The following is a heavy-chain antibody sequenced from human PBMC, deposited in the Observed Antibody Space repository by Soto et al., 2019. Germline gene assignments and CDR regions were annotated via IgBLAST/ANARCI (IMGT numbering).Heavy chain of an antibody. V-gene: IGHV4-34*01. CDR2: INHSGST. CDR3: ASRVLRYFDWLPQI. D-gene: IGHD3-9*01. J-gene: IGHJ4*02. CDR1: GGSFSGYY. Sequence: QVQLQQWGAGLLKPSETLSLTCAVYGGSFSGYYWSWIRQPPGKGLEWIGEINHSGSTNYNPSLKSRVTISVDTSKNQFSLKLSSVTAADTAVYYCASRVLRYFDWLPQIWGQGTLVTVSS.